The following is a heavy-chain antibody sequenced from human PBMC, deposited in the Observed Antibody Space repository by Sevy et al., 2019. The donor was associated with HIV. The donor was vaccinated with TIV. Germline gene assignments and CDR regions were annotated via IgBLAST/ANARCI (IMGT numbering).Heavy chain of an antibody. J-gene: IGHJ6*02. D-gene: IGHD4-4*01. Sequence: ASVKVSCKVSGYTLTELSMHWVRQAPGKGLEWMGGFDPEDGETIYAQKFQGRVTMTEDTSTDTAYMELSSLRSEDTAVYYCATGPPENVYSNFYYGMDVWGQGTTVTVSS. CDR2: FDPEDGET. V-gene: IGHV1-24*01. CDR3: ATGPPENVYSNFYYGMDV. CDR1: GYTLTELS.